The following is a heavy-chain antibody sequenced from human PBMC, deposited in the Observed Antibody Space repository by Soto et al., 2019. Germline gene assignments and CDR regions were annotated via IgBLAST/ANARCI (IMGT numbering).Heavy chain of an antibody. Sequence: QVQLVQSGGEVKKPGASVKVSCKASGYIFSKYAIPWVRQVPGHKLEWMGWLNVGTGNTKYSQKFQGRVTITRDTSATTAYMELHSLTSEDTAVYYCARESRDFFLWFDPWGQGTLVTVSS. J-gene: IGHJ5*02. CDR2: LNVGTGNT. CDR3: ARESRDFFLWFDP. V-gene: IGHV1-3*01. CDR1: GYIFSKYA.